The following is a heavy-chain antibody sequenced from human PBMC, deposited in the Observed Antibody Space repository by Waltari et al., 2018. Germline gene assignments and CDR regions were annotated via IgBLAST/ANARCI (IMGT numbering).Heavy chain of an antibody. J-gene: IGHJ3*01. CDR3: ATYIGASVGTAAFDV. Sequence: QLQLQESGPGLVKPSETLALTCSVSGGSITTNRHYWGWIRQPPGPGLEWIGTIYYNGATYSSPSLRGRLTLSRDTAMNQLSLKLGSVTAADTAVYYCATYIGASVGTAAFDVWGQGTMVTVSS. CDR1: GGSITTNRHY. V-gene: IGHV4-39*01. CDR2: IYYNGAT. D-gene: IGHD5-12*01.